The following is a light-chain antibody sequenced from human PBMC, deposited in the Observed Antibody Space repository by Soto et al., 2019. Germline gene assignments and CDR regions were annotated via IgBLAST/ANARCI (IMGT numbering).Light chain of an antibody. CDR3: QQYNNWPPWT. J-gene: IGKJ1*01. CDR2: GAS. Sequence: EIVMTQSPATLSVSPGERATLSCRASPSVSSNLAWYQQKPAQAPRLLIYGASTRATGIPARFSGSGSGTEFTLTISSLQSEDFAVYYCQQYNNWPPWTFGQGTKVEIK. CDR1: PSVSSN. V-gene: IGKV3-15*01.